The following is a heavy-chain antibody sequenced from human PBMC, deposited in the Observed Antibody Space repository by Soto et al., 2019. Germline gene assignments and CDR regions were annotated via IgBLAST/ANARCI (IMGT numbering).Heavy chain of an antibody. CDR2: INAGNGDT. CDR1: GINYNTYA. CDR3: ARPISGYVT. D-gene: IGHD5-12*01. J-gene: IGHJ4*02. Sequence: QVQLVQSGAEMKKPGASVKLSCKTSGINYNTYAIHWVRQAPGQGLEWMGWINAGNGDTRYSQNFQGRVTLTRDTSASTVYMDLDSLKSEDTGVYYCARPISGYVTWGQGTLVTVSS. V-gene: IGHV1-3*01.